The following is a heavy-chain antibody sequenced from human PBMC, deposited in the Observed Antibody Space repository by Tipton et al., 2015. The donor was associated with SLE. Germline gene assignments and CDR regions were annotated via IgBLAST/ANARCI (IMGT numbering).Heavy chain of an antibody. V-gene: IGHV4-39*07. J-gene: IGHJ4*02. Sequence: TLSLTCTVSGGSISSSSYYWGWIRQPPGKGLEWIGEINHSGSTNYNPSLKSRVTISVDTSKNQFSLKLSSVTAADTAVYYCARVYCSSTSCYLDYWGQGTLVTVSS. CDR3: ARVYCSSTSCYLDY. CDR2: INHSGST. D-gene: IGHD2-2*01. CDR1: GGSISSSSYY.